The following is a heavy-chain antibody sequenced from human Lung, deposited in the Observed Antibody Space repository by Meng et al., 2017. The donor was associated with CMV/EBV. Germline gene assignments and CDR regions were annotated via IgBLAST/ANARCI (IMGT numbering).Heavy chain of an antibody. CDR2: ISTRSSYI. V-gene: IGHV3-21*01. D-gene: IGHD3-16*01. J-gene: IGHJ4*02. Sequence: GGSLRLXCAASGFTFSSYTMNWVRQAPGKGLEWVSSISTRSSYIYYADSVKGRFIVSRDNAKNSLYLQMNSLRAEDTAVYYCARHNYLWGSYPLDYWGQGXLVTVSS. CDR1: GFTFSSYT. CDR3: ARHNYLWGSYPLDY.